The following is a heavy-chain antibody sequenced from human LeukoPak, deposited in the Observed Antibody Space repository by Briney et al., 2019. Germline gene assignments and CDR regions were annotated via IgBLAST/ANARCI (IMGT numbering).Heavy chain of an antibody. D-gene: IGHD3-10*01. Sequence: PGGSLRLSCAASGFPFSNYWRHWVGQAPGKGLVWVSRINSDGSSISYADSVKGRFTISRDNAKNTLYLQMNSLRAEDTAVYYCATDPSGRVCDSWGQGTLVTVSS. CDR2: INSDGSSI. CDR1: GFPFSNYW. J-gene: IGHJ4*02. V-gene: IGHV3-74*01. CDR3: ATDPSGRVCDS.